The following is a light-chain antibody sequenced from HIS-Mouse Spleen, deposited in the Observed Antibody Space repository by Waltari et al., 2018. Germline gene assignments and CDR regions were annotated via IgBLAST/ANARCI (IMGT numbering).Light chain of an antibody. CDR2: EGS. V-gene: IGLV2-23*01. CDR3: CSYAGSSTWV. CDR1: SSYVGSYNL. J-gene: IGLJ3*02. Sequence: QSALTQPASVSGSPGQSITISCTGTSSYVGSYNLFPWYQQHPGQAPKLMIYEGSKRPSGVSNRFSGSKSGNTASLTISGLQAEDEADYYCCSYAGSSTWVFGGGTKLTVL.